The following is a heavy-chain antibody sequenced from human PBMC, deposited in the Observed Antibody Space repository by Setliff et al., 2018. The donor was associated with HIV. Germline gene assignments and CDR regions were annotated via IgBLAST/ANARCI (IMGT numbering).Heavy chain of an antibody. Sequence: LRLSCAASGFTFNNYAMSWVRQAPGKGLEWVSALSTSGDSTYYADSVKGRFTISRDNAKNSLYLQMNSLRAEDTAVYYCARTGHYYYYYMDVWGKGTTVTVSS. CDR1: GFTFNNYA. V-gene: IGHV3-23*01. CDR2: LSTSGDST. J-gene: IGHJ6*03. CDR3: ARTGHYYYYYMDV.